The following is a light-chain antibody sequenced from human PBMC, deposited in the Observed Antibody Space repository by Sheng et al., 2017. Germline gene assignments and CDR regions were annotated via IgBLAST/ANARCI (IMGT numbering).Light chain of an antibody. V-gene: IGKV1-5*03. CDR2: KAS. Sequence: DIQMTQSPSTLSASVGDRVTITCRASQSISSWLAWYQQKPGKGPLRLLIYKASSLQSGVPIKVQRQWALGREFTLTISSLQPDDLATYYCQHYNSYPYSFGQGTKLEIK. CDR1: QSISSW. J-gene: IGKJ2*03. CDR3: QHYNSYPYS.